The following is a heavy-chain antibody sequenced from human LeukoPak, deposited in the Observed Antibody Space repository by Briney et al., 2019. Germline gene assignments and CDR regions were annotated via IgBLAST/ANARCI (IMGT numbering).Heavy chain of an antibody. V-gene: IGHV4-38-2*02. J-gene: IGHJ4*02. D-gene: IGHD5-12*01. CDR3: ARGVGDIVATTDPYYFDY. CDR1: GYSISSGYY. CDR2: IYHSGST. Sequence: PSETLSLTCTVSGYSISSGYYWGWVRQPPGKGLEWIGSIYHSGSTYYNPSLKSRVTISVDTSKNQFSLKLSSVTAADTAVYYCARGVGDIVATTDPYYFDYWGQGTLVTVSS.